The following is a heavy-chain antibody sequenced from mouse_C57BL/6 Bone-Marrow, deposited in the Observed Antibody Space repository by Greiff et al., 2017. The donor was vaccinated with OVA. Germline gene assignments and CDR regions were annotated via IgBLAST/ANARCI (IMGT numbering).Heavy chain of an antibody. V-gene: IGHV1-80*01. J-gene: IGHJ3*01. CDR2: IYPGDGDT. Sequence: VQLQQSGAELVKPGASVKISCKASGYAFSSYWMNWVKQRPGKGLEWIGQIYPGDGDTNYNGKFKGKATLTADKSSSTAYMQLSSLTSEDSAVYFCARVKFYDGYMAWFAYWGQGTLVTVSA. CDR3: ARVKFYDGYMAWFAY. CDR1: GYAFSSYW. D-gene: IGHD2-3*01.